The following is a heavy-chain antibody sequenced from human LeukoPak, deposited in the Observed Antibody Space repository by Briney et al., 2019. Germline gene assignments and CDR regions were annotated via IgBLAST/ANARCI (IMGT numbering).Heavy chain of an antibody. Sequence: SETLSLTCTVSGGSVSSGSYYWSWIRQPPGKGLEWIGYTHYSGSTKYNPSLNSRVTISLDTSKDQFSLKLNSVTAADTAVYYCARRDSSSWYDDYWGQGTLVTVSS. J-gene: IGHJ4*02. V-gene: IGHV4-61*01. CDR1: GGSVSSGSYY. CDR3: ARRDSSSWYDDY. D-gene: IGHD6-13*01. CDR2: THYSGST.